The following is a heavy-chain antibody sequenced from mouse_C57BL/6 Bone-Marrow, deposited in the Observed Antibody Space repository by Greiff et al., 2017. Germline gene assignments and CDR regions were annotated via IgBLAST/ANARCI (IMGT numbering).Heavy chain of an antibody. CDR2: IDPENGDT. V-gene: IGHV14-4*01. Sequence: VQLKQSGAELVRPGASVKLSCTASGFNIKDDYMHWVKQRPEQGLEWIGWIDPENGDTEYASKFQGKATITAYTSSNTAYLQLSSLTSEDTAVYYCTRGYYEAYWGQGTLVTVSA. J-gene: IGHJ3*01. CDR1: GFNIKDDY. D-gene: IGHD2-3*01. CDR3: TRGYYEAY.